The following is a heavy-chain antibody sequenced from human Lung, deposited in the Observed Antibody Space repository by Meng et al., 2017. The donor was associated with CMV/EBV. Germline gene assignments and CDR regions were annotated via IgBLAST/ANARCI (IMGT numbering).Heavy chain of an antibody. CDR2: IHDIGTT. J-gene: IGHJ5*02. CDR1: GGSIGTGDFY. Sequence: LRLSCAVSGGSIGTGDFYWTWIRQPPGRGLEWIGYIHDIGTTYYNPSLKSRLTISKDTSKNQFSLILASVTAADTAVYFCARGYCTDGECYRQGDAFDPWGQGXLVTVSS. V-gene: IGHV4-30-4*08. CDR3: ARGYCTDGECYRQGDAFDP. D-gene: IGHD2-8*01.